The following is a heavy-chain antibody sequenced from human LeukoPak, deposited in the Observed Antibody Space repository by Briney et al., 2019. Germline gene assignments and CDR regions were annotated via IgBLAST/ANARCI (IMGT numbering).Heavy chain of an antibody. J-gene: IGHJ4*02. Sequence: GSLRLSCAASGFTFSSYWMSWDRQAPGNGLEWVANIKQDGSEKYYVDSVKGRFTISRDNAKNSLYLQMNSLRAEDTAVYYCARDPGDGYNSAGDFDYWGQGTLVTVSS. CDR1: GFTFSSYW. CDR2: IKQDGSEK. CDR3: ARDPGDGYNSAGDFDY. V-gene: IGHV3-7*01. D-gene: IGHD5-24*01.